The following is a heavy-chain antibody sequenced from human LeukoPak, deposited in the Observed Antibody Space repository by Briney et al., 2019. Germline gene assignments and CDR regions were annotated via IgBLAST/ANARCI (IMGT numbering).Heavy chain of an antibody. CDR1: GHSISSGYY. J-gene: IGHJ6*03. V-gene: IGHV4-38-2*02. Sequence: SETLSLTCTVSGHSISSGYYWGWIRQPPGKGLEWIGSIYHSGTTYYNPSLKSRVTISVDTSKNQFSLKLSSVTAADPAVYYCARDQPYIGVWGKGTTVTVSS. CDR3: ARDQPYIGV. CDR2: IYHSGTT.